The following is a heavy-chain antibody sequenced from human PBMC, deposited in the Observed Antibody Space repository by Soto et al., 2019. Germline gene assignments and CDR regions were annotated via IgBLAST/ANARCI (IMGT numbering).Heavy chain of an antibody. CDR3: ARYYYYSYGMDV. Sequence: QVQLQESGPGLVKPSQTLSLTCTVSGGSITSGDYYWSWIRQPPGKGLEWIGYIYYSGSTYYNPAPESQVTISVDTSQSQFSLKLSSVTAADTAVYYCARYYYYSYGMDVWGQGPTVTVSS. V-gene: IGHV4-30-4*01. CDR2: IYYSGST. J-gene: IGHJ6*02. CDR1: GGSITSGDYY.